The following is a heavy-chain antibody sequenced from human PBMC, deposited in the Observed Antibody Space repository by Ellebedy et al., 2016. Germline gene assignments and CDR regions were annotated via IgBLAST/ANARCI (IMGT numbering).Heavy chain of an antibody. D-gene: IGHD3-10*01. Sequence: GGYLRLSCAASGFTFSNNWMGWVRQAPGKGLEWVANIKQDGGEKYYVDSVKGRFIISRDNAKNSLYLQMNSLRVEDTAVYYCTRDYYGSGPDLDYWGQGTLVTVSS. CDR1: GFTFSNNW. J-gene: IGHJ4*02. CDR2: IKQDGGEK. V-gene: IGHV3-7*04. CDR3: TRDYYGSGPDLDY.